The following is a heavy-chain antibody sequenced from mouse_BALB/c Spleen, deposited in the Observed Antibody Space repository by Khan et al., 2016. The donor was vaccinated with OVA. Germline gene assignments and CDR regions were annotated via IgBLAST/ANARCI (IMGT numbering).Heavy chain of an antibody. D-gene: IGHD2-13*01. CDR3: ASSRDESWFAS. CDR2: ISSDCSTI. CDR1: GFTFRSFG. V-gene: IGHV5-17*02. J-gene: IGHJ3*01. Sequence: EVHLVESGGGLVQPGGSRKLSCTASGFTFRSFGMHWVRQAPEKGLEWVACISSDCSTIYYADSVKGRFTIPIDTPKHTLLLQLTSLRSEDTAMYYCASSRDESWFASWGQGTLVTVSA.